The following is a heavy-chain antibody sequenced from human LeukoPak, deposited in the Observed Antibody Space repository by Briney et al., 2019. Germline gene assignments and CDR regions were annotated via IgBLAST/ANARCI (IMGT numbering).Heavy chain of an antibody. Sequence: SETLSLTCTVSGGSISSYYWSWIRQPPGKGLEWIGYIYYSGSTNYNPSLKSRVTISVDTSKNQFSLKLSSVTAADTAVYYCARGAVAVGIDYWGQGTLGTVSS. J-gene: IGHJ4*02. CDR1: GGSISSYY. V-gene: IGHV4-59*01. D-gene: IGHD6-19*01. CDR2: IYYSGST. CDR3: ARGAVAVGIDY.